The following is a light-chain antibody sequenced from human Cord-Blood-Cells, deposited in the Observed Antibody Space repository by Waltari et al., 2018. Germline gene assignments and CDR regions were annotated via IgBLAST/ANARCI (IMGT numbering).Light chain of an antibody. Sequence: EIVLTQSPATLSLSPGERATLSCRASQSVSRYLAWYQQKPGQAPRLLIYDASNRATGIPARFSGSGSGTDFTLTISSLEPEDFAVYYCQQRSNWPLGQGTKLEIK. CDR3: QQRSNWP. V-gene: IGKV3-11*01. J-gene: IGKJ2*01. CDR1: QSVSRY. CDR2: DAS.